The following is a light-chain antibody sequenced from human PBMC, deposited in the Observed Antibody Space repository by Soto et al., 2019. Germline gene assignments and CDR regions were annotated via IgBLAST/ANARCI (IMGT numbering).Light chain of an antibody. V-gene: IGKV3-15*01. J-gene: IGKJ1*01. CDR1: QSVSSN. Sequence: EIVMTQSPSTLSGSPLERSTLSCRASQSVSSNLAWYQQKPGQAPRLLIYGASTRATGIPARFSGSGSGTEFTLTISSLQSEDFAVYYCQQYNNWPPRTFGQGTKV. CDR3: QQYNNWPPRT. CDR2: GAS.